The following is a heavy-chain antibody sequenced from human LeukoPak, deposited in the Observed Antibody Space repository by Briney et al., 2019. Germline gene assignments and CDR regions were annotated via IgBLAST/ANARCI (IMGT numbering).Heavy chain of an antibody. CDR1: GFTFSSYA. CDR2: ISGSGGST. D-gene: IGHD6-19*01. J-gene: IGHJ6*02. CDR3: AKVARIAVAGTDYYYGMDV. Sequence: GGSLRLSCAASGFTFSSYAMSWVRQAPGKGLEWVSAISGSGGSTYYADSVKGRFTISRDNSKNTLYLQMNSLRAEDTAVYYCAKVARIAVAGTDYYYGMDVWAQGTTVTVSS. V-gene: IGHV3-23*01.